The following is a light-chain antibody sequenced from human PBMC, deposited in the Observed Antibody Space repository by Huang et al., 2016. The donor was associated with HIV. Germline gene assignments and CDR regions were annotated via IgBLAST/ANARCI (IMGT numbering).Light chain of an antibody. J-gene: IGKJ2*01. Sequence: ERVMTQSPVTLSVSPGERATLSCRASQSISSNLAWYQQKPGQAPRLLSYDASTRATDIPARFSGSGSEIEFTLSISSLQSEDVAVYYCQQYNNWPRTFGLGTRLEIK. CDR1: QSISSN. CDR3: QQYNNWPRT. CDR2: DAS. V-gene: IGKV3-15*01.